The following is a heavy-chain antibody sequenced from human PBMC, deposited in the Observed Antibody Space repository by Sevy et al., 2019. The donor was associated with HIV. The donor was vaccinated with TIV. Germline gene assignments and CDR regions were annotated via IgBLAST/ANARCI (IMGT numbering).Heavy chain of an antibody. Sequence: GGSLRLSCAASGFTFSSYGMHWVCQAPGKGLEWVAVIWYDGSNKYYADSVKGRFTISRDNSKNTLYLQMNSLRAEDTAVYYCARAKRSGWSGGYDYWGQGTLVTVSS. CDR1: GFTFSSYG. CDR2: IWYDGSNK. CDR3: ARAKRSGWSGGYDY. J-gene: IGHJ4*02. V-gene: IGHV3-33*01. D-gene: IGHD6-19*01.